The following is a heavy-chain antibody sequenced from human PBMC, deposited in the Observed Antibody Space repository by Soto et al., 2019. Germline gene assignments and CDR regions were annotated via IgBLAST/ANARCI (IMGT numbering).Heavy chain of an antibody. CDR3: APARHPNNYYGMDV. CDR2: IYWDGGK. CDR1: GFSLSTSGVG. J-gene: IGHJ6*02. V-gene: IGHV2-5*02. Sequence: QITLKESGPTLVKPTQTLTLTCTFSGFSLSTSGVGVGWIRQPPGKALEWLALIYWDGGKRSSPSLKSRLTITNDTSTNQGVLTMTNMDPVDTATYYCAPARHPNNYYGMDVWGQGTTVSVSS.